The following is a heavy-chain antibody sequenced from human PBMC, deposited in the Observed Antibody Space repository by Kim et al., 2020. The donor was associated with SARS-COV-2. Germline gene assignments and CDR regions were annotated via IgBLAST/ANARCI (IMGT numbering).Heavy chain of an antibody. CDR3: ARDHRGGAVTGTGLDV. CDR1: GFTFSTYG. J-gene: IGHJ3*01. Sequence: GGSLRLSCAASGFTFSTYGMHWVRQAPGKGLEWVAMISYDGSNEYYDESVKGRFTISRDNSKNTLYLQMNSLRPDDTALYYCARDHRGGAVTGTGLDVWGQGSEVIVSS. V-gene: IGHV3-30*03. CDR2: ISYDGSNE. D-gene: IGHD2-8*02.